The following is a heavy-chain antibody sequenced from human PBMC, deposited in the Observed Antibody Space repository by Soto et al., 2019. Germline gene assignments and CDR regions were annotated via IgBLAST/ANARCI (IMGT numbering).Heavy chain of an antibody. CDR1: GDSVSSNSAA. J-gene: IGHJ6*02. Sequence: SQTLSLTCAISGDSVSSNSAAWNWIRQSPSRGLEWLGRTYYRSKWYNDYAVSVKSRITINPDTSKNQFSPQLNSVTPEDTAVYYCARDRASSSWYSEYYYGMDVWGQGTTVTVSS. V-gene: IGHV6-1*01. CDR3: ARDRASSSWYSEYYYGMDV. CDR2: TYYRSKWYN. D-gene: IGHD6-13*01.